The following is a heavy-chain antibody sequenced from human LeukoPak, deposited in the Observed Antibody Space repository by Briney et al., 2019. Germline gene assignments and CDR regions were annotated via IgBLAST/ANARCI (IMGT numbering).Heavy chain of an antibody. CDR3: ARSWTQYYFDY. Sequence: GGSLRLSCAASGFTFTKYGLHWVRQAPGKGLAWVAVIWYDGSKEYYADSVKGRFTISRDNSKNTLYLHMNSLRAEDTAVYYCARSWTQYYFDYWGQGTLVTVSS. CDR2: IWYDGSKE. D-gene: IGHD3/OR15-3a*01. V-gene: IGHV3-33*01. J-gene: IGHJ4*02. CDR1: GFTFTKYG.